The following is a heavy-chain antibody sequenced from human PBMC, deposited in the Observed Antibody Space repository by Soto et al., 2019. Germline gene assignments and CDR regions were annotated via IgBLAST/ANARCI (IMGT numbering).Heavy chain of an antibody. CDR3: ARGRRITIFGVVTDNWFDP. V-gene: IGHV1-69*01. CDR1: GGTFSSYA. J-gene: IGHJ5*02. Sequence: QVQLVQSGAEVKKPGSSVKVSCKASGGTFSSYAISWVRQAAGQGLEWMGGIIPIFGTANYAQKFQGRVTITADESTSTAYMELSSLRSEDTAVYYCARGRRITIFGVVTDNWFDPWGQGTLVTVSS. D-gene: IGHD3-3*01. CDR2: IIPIFGTA.